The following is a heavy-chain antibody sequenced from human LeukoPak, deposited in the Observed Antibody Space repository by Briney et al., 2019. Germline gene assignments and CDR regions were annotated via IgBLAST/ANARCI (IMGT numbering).Heavy chain of an antibody. V-gene: IGHV1-46*01. Sequence: ASVKVSCKASGYTFTSYDINWVRQAPGQGLEWMGMIYPRDGSTSYAQKFQGGVTVTRDTSTSTVHMELSGLRSEDTAVYYCARDQEAFDYWGQGTLVTVSS. CDR1: GYTFTSYD. J-gene: IGHJ4*02. CDR2: IYPRDGST. CDR3: ARDQEAFDY.